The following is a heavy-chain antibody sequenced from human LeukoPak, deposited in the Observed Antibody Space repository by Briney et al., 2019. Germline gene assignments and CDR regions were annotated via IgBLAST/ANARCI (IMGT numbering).Heavy chain of an antibody. J-gene: IGHJ4*02. CDR2: VSGSGGST. Sequence: PGGSLRLSCAASGFTFSSYAMSWVRQAPGKGLEWVSAVSGSGGSTYYADSVKGRFTISRDNSKNTLYLQMNSLRAEDTAVYYCAKDVRSGSSYFDYWGQGTLDTVSS. V-gene: IGHV3-23*01. CDR1: GFTFSSYA. CDR3: AKDVRSGSSYFDY. D-gene: IGHD1-26*01.